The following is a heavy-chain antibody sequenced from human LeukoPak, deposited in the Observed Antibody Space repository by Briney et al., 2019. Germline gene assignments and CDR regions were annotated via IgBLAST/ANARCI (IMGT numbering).Heavy chain of an antibody. CDR2: MNPNSGKT. CDR1: GYTFTSSD. Sequence: ASVKVSSKASGYTFTSSDINWVRQATGQGLEWMGWMNPNSGKTGYAQKFQGRVTITRNTSISTAYMELSSLRSKDTAVYYCARGERILYDYWGQGTLVTVSS. CDR3: ARGERILYDY. D-gene: IGHD2-15*01. V-gene: IGHV1-8*03. J-gene: IGHJ4*02.